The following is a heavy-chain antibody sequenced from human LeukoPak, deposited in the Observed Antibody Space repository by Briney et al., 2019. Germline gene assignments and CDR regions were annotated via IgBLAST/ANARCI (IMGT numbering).Heavy chain of an antibody. CDR1: GFTFSSYD. D-gene: IGHD2-15*01. CDR3: ARRAGYCSGGSCLPDWYFDL. V-gene: IGHV3-13*01. J-gene: IGHJ2*01. Sequence: PGGSLRLSCAASGFTFSSYDMHWVRHATGKGREWVSAIGTAGDTYYPGSVKGRFTISRENAKNSLYLQMNSLRAGDTAVYYCARRAGYCSGGSCLPDWYFDLWGRGTLVTVSS. CDR2: IGTAGDT.